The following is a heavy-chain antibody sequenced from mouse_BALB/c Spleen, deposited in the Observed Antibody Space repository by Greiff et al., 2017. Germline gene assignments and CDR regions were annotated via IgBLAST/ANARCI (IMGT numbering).Heavy chain of an antibody. D-gene: IGHD2-14*01. V-gene: IGHV2-6-7*01. CDR3: ARDRYHLYYAMDY. CDR1: GFSLTGYG. J-gene: IGHJ4*01. Sequence: VKLMESGPGLVAPSQSLSITCTVSGFSLTGYGVNWVRQPPGKGLEWLGMIWGDGSTDYNSALKSRLSISKDNSKSQVFLKMNSLQTDDTARYYCARDRYHLYYAMDYWGQGTSVTVSS. CDR2: IWGDGST.